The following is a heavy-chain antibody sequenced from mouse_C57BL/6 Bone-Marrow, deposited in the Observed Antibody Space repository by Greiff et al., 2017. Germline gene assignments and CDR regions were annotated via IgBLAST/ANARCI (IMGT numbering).Heavy chain of an antibody. CDR2: IRSKSNNYAT. J-gene: IGHJ3*01. CDR3: VRRNFWFAY. Sequence: EVQLVESGGGLVQPKGSLKLSCAASGFSFNTYAMNWVRQAPGKGLEWVARIRSKSNNYATYYADSVKDRFTIARDDSESMLYLQMNNLKTEDTAMYYCVRRNFWFAYWGQGTLVTVSA. CDR1: GFSFNTYA. V-gene: IGHV10-1*01.